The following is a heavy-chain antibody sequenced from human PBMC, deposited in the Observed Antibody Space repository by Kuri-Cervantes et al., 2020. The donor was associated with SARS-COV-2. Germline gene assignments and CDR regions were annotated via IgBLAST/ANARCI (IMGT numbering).Heavy chain of an antibody. D-gene: IGHD6-13*01. Sequence: GGSLRLSCAASGFTFDDYAMHWVRQAPGKGLEWVSLISWDGDSTYYADSVKGRFTISRDNSKNSLYLQMNSLRAEDTAVYYCAKPQQLVQHRFPPKYYFDYWGQGTLVTVSS. J-gene: IGHJ4*02. V-gene: IGHV3-43D*03. CDR2: ISWDGDST. CDR1: GFTFDDYA. CDR3: AKPQQLVQHRFPPKYYFDY.